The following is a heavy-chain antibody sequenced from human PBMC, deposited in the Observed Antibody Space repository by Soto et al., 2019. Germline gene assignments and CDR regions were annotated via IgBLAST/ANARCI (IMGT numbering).Heavy chain of an antibody. J-gene: IGHJ4*01. D-gene: IGHD3-3*01. Sequence: GASVKVSCKASGGSFSTYAINWLRQAPGQGLEWMGGIIPLFGTENYAHNFQDRFTFTADKSTTTAYMEVRRLRSEDTAVYYCATGFWSGPIAHYFDYWGQGTLVTVSS. CDR1: GGSFSTYA. CDR2: IIPLFGTE. V-gene: IGHV1-69*06. CDR3: ATGFWSGPIAHYFDY.